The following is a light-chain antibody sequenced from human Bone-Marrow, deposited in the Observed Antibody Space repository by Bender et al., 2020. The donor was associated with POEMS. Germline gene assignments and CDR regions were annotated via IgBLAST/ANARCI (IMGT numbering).Light chain of an antibody. V-gene: IGLV1-44*01. CDR1: SSNIGSKY. Sequence: QSVLTQPPSASGATGQRVTISCSGSSSNIGSKYVYWYQQLPGTAPKLLIYSSHRRPSEVPDRFSGSRSGTSASLAISGLQSEDEADYYCAVWDDSLNGWVFGGGTKLTVL. J-gene: IGLJ3*02. CDR3: AVWDDSLNGWV. CDR2: SSH.